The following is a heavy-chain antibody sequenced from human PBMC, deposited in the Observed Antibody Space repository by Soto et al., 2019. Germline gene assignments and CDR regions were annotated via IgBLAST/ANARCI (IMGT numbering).Heavy chain of an antibody. V-gene: IGHV4-34*01. CDR2: INHSGST. CDR1: GGSFSGYY. J-gene: IGHJ5*02. Sequence: QVQLPQWGAGLLKPSETLSLICAVYGGSFSGYYWSWIRQPPGKGLEWIGEINHSGSTNYNPSLKSRVTISVDTSKTQFSLKLSSVTAADTAVYYCARGPRDPWFDPWGQGTLVTVSS. CDR3: ARGPRDPWFDP.